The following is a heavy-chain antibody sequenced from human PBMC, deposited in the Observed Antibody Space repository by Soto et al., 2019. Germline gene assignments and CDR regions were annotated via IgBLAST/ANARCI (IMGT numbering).Heavy chain of an antibody. D-gene: IGHD3-3*01. Sequence: EVQLVESGGGLVQPGGSLRLSCAASGFTFSSYWMHWVRQAPGKGLEWVSRINSDGTSSTYADSVRGRFTISRDNAKNAVDLQMNSLTAGDTAVFYCARSRGLGYYGAGSSGSYGLDVWGQGPTVTVSS. CDR1: GFTFSSYW. V-gene: IGHV3-74*03. CDR3: ARSRGLGYYGAGSSGSYGLDV. CDR2: INSDGTSS. J-gene: IGHJ6*02.